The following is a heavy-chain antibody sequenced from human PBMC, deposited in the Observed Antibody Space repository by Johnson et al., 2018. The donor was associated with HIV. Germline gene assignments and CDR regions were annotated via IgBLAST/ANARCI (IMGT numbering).Heavy chain of an antibody. J-gene: IGHJ3*01. V-gene: IGHV3-7*01. CDR1: GFTFTSYW. CDR3: ARDGVIRGVRYAFDL. D-gene: IGHD3-10*01. Sequence: VQLVESGGGLVQPGGSLRLSCAGSGFTFTSYWMTWVRQAPGKGLEWVANIQQDGSEKYYVDSVKGRFTISRDNSKNTLYLQMNSLRAEDTAVDYCARDGVIRGVRYAFDLWGQGTMVSVSS. CDR2: IQQDGSEK.